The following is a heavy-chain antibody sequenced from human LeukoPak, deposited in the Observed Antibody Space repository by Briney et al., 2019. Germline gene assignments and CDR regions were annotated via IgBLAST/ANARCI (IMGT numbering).Heavy chain of an antibody. CDR2: IYHSGST. CDR1: GGSITSGNW. Sequence: SGTLSLTCAVSGGSITSGNWWSWVRQPPGKGLEWIGEIYHSGSTNYNLSLKSRVTISVDKSKNQFSLILNSVTAADTAVYYCARGVPAAGSIRFDPWGQGTLVTVSS. D-gene: IGHD6-13*01. J-gene: IGHJ5*02. CDR3: ARGVPAAGSIRFDP. V-gene: IGHV4-4*02.